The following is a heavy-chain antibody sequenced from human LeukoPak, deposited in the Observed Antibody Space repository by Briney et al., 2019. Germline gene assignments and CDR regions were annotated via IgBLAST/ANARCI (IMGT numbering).Heavy chain of an antibody. V-gene: IGHV3-30-3*01. CDR2: ISYDGSNK. CDR1: GFTFSSYA. CDR3: VRDKHMTDRDAFDI. J-gene: IGHJ3*02. Sequence: PGRSLRLSCAASGFTFSSYAMYWVRQAPGKGLEWVAVISYDGSNKYYADSVKGRFTISRDNSKNTLNLQMNSLRAEDTAVYYCVRDKHMTDRDAFDIWGQGTMVTVSS. D-gene: IGHD1-14*01.